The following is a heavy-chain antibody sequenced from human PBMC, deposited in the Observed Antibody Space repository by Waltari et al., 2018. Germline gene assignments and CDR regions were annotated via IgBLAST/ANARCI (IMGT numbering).Heavy chain of an antibody. CDR1: GYTFTGSY. V-gene: IGHV1-2*06. D-gene: IGHD4-17*01. CDR2: INPNSGDT. J-gene: IGHJ4*02. Sequence: QVHLVQSGAEVKKPGASVQVSCKASGYTFTGSYIQWVRRAPGQGLEWMGRINPNSGDTNYAQKFQGRVTLTRDTSINTAYMELSSLKSDDTAVYYCARDLGSDYGNRDYWGQGTLATVPS. CDR3: ARDLGSDYGNRDY.